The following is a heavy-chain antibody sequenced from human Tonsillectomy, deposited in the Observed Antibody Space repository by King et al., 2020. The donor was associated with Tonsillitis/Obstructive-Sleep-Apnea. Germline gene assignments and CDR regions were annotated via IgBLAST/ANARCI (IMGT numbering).Heavy chain of an antibody. J-gene: IGHJ3*01. V-gene: IGHV3-30*18. CDR1: GFIFSNFG. Sequence: VQLVESGGGVVQPGRSLRLSCAASGFIFSNFGMHWVRQAPGKGLECVAVISYDGNNKYYADSVKGRFTISRDNSQDTLYLQMSSLRVEDTAVYYCAKGRHGGSYWRAFDLWGQGTMVTVSS. CDR3: AKGRHGGSYWRAFDL. D-gene: IGHD1-26*01. CDR2: ISYDGNNK.